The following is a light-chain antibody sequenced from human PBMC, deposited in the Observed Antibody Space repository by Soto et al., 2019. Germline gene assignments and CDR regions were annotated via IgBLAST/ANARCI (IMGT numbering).Light chain of an antibody. Sequence: QAVVTQSSSASASLGASVKLTCTLSSGHSNYAIAWHQQQPEKGPRYLMKLNRDGSHSKGDGIPNRFSGSSSGAERYLTISSLQSEDEADYYCQTWGTGIVIFGGGTKLTVL. V-gene: IGLV4-69*01. CDR3: QTWGTGIVI. CDR1: SGHSNYA. J-gene: IGLJ2*01. CDR2: LNRDGSH.